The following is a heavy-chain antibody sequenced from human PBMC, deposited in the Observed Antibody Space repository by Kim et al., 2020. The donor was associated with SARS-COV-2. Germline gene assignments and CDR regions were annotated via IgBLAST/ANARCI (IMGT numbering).Heavy chain of an antibody. Sequence: GGSLRLSCAASGLSFDSYAMNWVRQAPGKGLEWVAVISYDGRDKDYADSVKGRFTISRDNSKSTVYLQMNSLRIEDTAVYYCARGNYYESVCVSDYYKGRHVGGQGHTVPVSS. CDR1: GLSFDSYA. CDR3: ARGNYYESVCVSDYYKGRHV. J-gene: IGHJ6*02. V-gene: IGHV3-30-3*01. D-gene: IGHD3-22*01. CDR2: ISYDGRDK.